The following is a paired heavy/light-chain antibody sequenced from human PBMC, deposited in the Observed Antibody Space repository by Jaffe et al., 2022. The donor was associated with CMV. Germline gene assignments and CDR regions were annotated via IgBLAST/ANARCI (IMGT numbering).Light chain of an antibody. V-gene: IGLV4-69*01. J-gene: IGLJ3*02. CDR3: QTWGTGMDWV. CDR1: SGHSSYA. Sequence: QLVLTQSPSASASLGASVKLTCTLSSGHSSYAIAWHQQQPEKGPRYLMKLNSDGSHSKGDGIPDRFSGSSSGAERYLTISSLQSEDEADYYCQTWGTGMDWVFGGGTKLTVL. CDR2: LNSDGSH.
Heavy chain of an antibody. V-gene: IGHV3-23*04. CDR3: AKDPESYYYDSSGYSGGDAFDI. CDR2: ISGSGGST. CDR1: GFTFSSYA. D-gene: IGHD3-22*01. J-gene: IGHJ3*02. Sequence: EVQLVESGGGLVQPGGSLRLSCAASGFTFSSYAMSWVRQAPGKGLEWVSAISGSGGSTYYADSVKGRFTISRDNSKNTLYLQMNSLRAEDTAVYYCAKDPESYYYDSSGYSGGDAFDIWGQGTMVTVSS.